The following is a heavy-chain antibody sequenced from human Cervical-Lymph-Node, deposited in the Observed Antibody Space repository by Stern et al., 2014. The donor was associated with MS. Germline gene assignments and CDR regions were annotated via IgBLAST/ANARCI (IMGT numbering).Heavy chain of an antibody. CDR3: ARGLLGSENAFDI. Sequence: VQLGESGAEVKKPGASVKVSCKASGYPFTSYGISWMRLAPRPRLELMGWISAYNSNTNYAPKLQGRVTMTTDTSTSTAYMELRSLRSDDTAVYYCARGLLGSENAFDIWGQGTMVTVSS. J-gene: IGHJ3*02. CDR1: GYPFTSYG. V-gene: IGHV1-18*01. D-gene: IGHD2-15*01. CDR2: ISAYNSNT.